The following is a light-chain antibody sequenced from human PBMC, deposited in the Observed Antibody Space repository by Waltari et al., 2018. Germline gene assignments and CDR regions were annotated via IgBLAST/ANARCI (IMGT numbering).Light chain of an antibody. CDR2: ASS. V-gene: IGKV1-8*01. CDR3: QQYNSYLSS. CDR1: QGVSTY. J-gene: IGKJ2*01. Sequence: AIRMTQSPASLSASTGDRVTISCRASQGVSTYLAWYQQKPGKAPSLLIYASSTLESGVPSKFSGSGSGTDFTLTISCLQSEDFATYYCQQYNSYLSSFGQGTKLEI.